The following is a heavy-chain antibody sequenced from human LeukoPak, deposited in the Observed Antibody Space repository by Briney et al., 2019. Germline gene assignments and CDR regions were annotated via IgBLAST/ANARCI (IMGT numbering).Heavy chain of an antibody. CDR3: ARRFRGESYYYDSSGYYPDAFDI. CDR1: GGSISSYY. Sequence: SETLSLTCAVYGGSISSYYWSWIRQPPGKGLEWIGYIYYSGSTNYNPSLKSRVTISVDTSKNQFSLKLSSVTAADTAVYYCARRFRGESYYYDSSGYYPDAFDIWGQGTMVTVSS. D-gene: IGHD3-22*01. V-gene: IGHV4-59*08. J-gene: IGHJ3*02. CDR2: IYYSGST.